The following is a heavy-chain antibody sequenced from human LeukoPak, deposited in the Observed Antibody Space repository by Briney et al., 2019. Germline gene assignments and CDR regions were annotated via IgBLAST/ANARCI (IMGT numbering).Heavy chain of an antibody. J-gene: IGHJ6*02. CDR3: ARITMVRGVSSPNYYYYGMDV. V-gene: IGHV1-69*13. Sequence: ASVKVSCKASGGTFSSYAISWVRQAPGHGLEWMGGIIPIFGTANYAQKFQGRVTITADESTSTAYMELSSLRSEDTAVYYCARITMVRGVSSPNYYYYGMDVWGQGTTVTVSS. D-gene: IGHD3-10*01. CDR1: GGTFSSYA. CDR2: IIPIFGTA.